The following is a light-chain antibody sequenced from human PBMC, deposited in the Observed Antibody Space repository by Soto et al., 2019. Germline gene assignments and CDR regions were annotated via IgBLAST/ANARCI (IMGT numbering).Light chain of an antibody. CDR2: XXX. CDR3: CSYAGSSPV. CDR1: SSDVGSYNL. J-gene: IGLJ1*01. Sequence: HSSLSQPASFSGSPGQSITISCPGTSSDVGSYNLVCFYQHHPGKAPKIXSXXXXXXXSGVSNRFSGSKSGNTASLTISGLQAEDEADYYCCSYAGSSPVFGTGTKVTVL. V-gene: IGLV2-23*01.